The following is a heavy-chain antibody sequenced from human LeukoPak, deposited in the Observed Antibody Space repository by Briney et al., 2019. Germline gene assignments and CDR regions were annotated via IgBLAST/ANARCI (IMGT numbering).Heavy chain of an antibody. Sequence: ASVKVSCKASGYTFTGYYMHWVRQAPGQGLERMGWINPNSGGTNYVQKFQGRVTMTRDTSISTAYMELSRLRSDDTAVYYCASMTTGGVDAFDIWGQGTMVTVSS. CDR1: GYTFTGYY. CDR3: ASMTTGGVDAFDI. J-gene: IGHJ3*02. V-gene: IGHV1-2*02. D-gene: IGHD4-17*01. CDR2: INPNSGGT.